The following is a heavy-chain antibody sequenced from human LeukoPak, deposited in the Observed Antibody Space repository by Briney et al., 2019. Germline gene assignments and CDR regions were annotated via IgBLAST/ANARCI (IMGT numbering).Heavy chain of an antibody. CDR3: AAAPEGTPLFDY. Sequence: PSETLSLTCTVSGGSISSYYWSWIRQPPGKGLEWIGDIYYSGSTNYNPSLKSRVTISVDTSKNQFSLKLSSVTAADTAVYYCAAAPEGTPLFDYWGQGTLVTVSS. V-gene: IGHV4-59*08. CDR2: IYYSGST. D-gene: IGHD6-13*01. J-gene: IGHJ4*02. CDR1: GGSISSYY.